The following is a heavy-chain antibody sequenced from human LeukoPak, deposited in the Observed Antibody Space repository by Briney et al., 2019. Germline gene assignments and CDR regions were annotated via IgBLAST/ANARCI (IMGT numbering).Heavy chain of an antibody. CDR2: ISSGGGST. J-gene: IGHJ4*02. CDR3: ATPDYGDYFFDY. CDR1: GFTFSSYA. Sequence: QPGASLRLSCAASGFTFSSYAMSWVRQAPGKGLEWVSAISSGGGSTYYADSVKGRFTISRDNSKNTLYLQMNSLRAEDTAVYYCATPDYGDYFFDYWGQGTLVTVSS. V-gene: IGHV3-23*01. D-gene: IGHD4-17*01.